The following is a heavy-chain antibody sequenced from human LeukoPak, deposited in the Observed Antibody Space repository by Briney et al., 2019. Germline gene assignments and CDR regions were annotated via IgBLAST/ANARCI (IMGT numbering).Heavy chain of an antibody. CDR3: ASLFYDFWSGSIIPFDY. CDR2: IKQDGREK. J-gene: IGHJ4*02. D-gene: IGHD3-3*01. V-gene: IGHV3-7*01. Sequence: GRSLRLSCAASGFTFSSYWMSWVRQAPGKGLEWVANIKQDGREKYYVDSVKGRFSLSTHKATNSPYLQMNRQRAADTAVYFFASLFYDFWSGSIIPFDYWGQGTLVTVSS. CDR1: GFTFSSYW.